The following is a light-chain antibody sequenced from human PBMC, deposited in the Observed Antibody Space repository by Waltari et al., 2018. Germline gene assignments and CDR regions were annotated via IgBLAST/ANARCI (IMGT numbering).Light chain of an antibody. Sequence: QSALTQPPSASGAPGPSVPISCTGTTSDVGAYYHVSWYQHHPGKAPKPILYEVNKRPSGVPDRFSGSKSGNTASLTVAGLQAEDEADYYCSSYAASDNFVFGTGTEVIVL. CDR1: TSDVGAYYH. V-gene: IGLV2-8*01. J-gene: IGLJ1*01. CDR3: SSYAASDNFV. CDR2: EVN.